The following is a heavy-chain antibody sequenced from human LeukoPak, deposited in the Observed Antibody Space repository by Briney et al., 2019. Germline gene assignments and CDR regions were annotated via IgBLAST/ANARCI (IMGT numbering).Heavy chain of an antibody. CDR2: INSDGSST. D-gene: IGHD5-24*01. CDR3: ARDALGDGPVDY. CDR1: GFTFSSYW. Sequence: GGSLRLSCAAAGFTFSSYWMHWVRQAPGKGLVWVSRINSDGSSTSYADSVKGRFTISRDNAKNTLYLQMNSLRAEDTAVYYCARDALGDGPVDYWGQGTLVTVSS. V-gene: IGHV3-74*01. J-gene: IGHJ4*02.